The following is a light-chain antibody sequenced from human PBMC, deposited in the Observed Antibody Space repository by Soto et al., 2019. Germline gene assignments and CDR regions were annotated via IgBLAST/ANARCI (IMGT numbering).Light chain of an antibody. CDR1: QSISSW. J-gene: IGKJ3*01. CDR2: KAS. Sequence: DIQMTQSPSTLSASVGDRVTITCRASQSISSWLAWYKQKPGKAPKLLIYKASSLESGVPSRFSGSGSGTEFTLTFISLLPDFFATYYCQHYNSYSITFGPGTKVDI. CDR3: QHYNSYSIT. V-gene: IGKV1-5*03.